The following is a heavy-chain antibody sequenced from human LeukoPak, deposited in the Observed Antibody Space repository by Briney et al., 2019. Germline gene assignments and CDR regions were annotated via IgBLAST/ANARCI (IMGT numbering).Heavy chain of an antibody. Sequence: GGSLRLSCAASGFTFSSYWMHWVRQVPGKGLEWVTVISHDAKSTYHVDSVKGRFTISRDNSKNTLYLQMNSLRAEDTAVYYCAKDGGNYYDTAGNHLMRSYMDVWGKGTTVTVSS. J-gene: IGHJ6*04. V-gene: IGHV3-30*18. CDR1: GFTFSSYW. CDR3: AKDGGNYYDTAGNHLMRSYMDV. D-gene: IGHD3-22*01. CDR2: ISHDAKST.